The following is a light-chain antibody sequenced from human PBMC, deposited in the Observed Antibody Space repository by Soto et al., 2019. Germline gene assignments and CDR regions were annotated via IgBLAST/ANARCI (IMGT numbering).Light chain of an antibody. CDR3: QQRGDRPMST. Sequence: EIVLTQSPGTLSLSPGERATLSCRASQSVRHFAWYQQKPGQAPRFLMSDAFTRASGTPARFSGSGSGTDSTLPIRSLGPKHFAVYYCQQRGDRPMSTFGQGTLLQI. CDR1: QSVRH. CDR2: DAF. V-gene: IGKV3-11*01. J-gene: IGKJ2*01.